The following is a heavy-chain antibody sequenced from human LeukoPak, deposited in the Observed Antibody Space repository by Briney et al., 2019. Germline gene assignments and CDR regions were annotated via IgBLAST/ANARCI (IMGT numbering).Heavy chain of an antibody. CDR3: AREVITMVRGVISVYYYGMDV. V-gene: IGHV4-59*11. CDR2: IYYSGST. D-gene: IGHD3-10*01. CDR1: GGSISSHY. J-gene: IGHJ6*02. Sequence: PSETLSLTCTVSGGSISSHYWSWIRQPPGKGLEWIGYIYYSGSTNYNPSLKSRVTMSVDTSKNQFSLKLSSVTAADTAVYYCAREVITMVRGVISVYYYGMDVWGQGTTVTVSS.